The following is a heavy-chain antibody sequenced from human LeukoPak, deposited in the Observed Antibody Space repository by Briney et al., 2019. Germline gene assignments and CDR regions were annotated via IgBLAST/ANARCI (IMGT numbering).Heavy chain of an antibody. D-gene: IGHD3-10*01. CDR2: ISSSGSTI. CDR3: ARSPNYKGYFDY. J-gene: IGHJ4*02. V-gene: IGHV3-11*04. Sequence: PGGSLRLSCAASGFTFSDYYMGWIRQAPGKGLEWVSYISSSGSTIYYADSLMGRFTISRDNAKNSLYLQMNSLRAEDTAVYYCARSPNYKGYFDYWGQGTLVTVSS. CDR1: GFTFSDYY.